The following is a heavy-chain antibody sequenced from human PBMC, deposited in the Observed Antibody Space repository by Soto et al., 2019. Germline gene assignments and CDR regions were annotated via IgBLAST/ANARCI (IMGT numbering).Heavy chain of an antibody. CDR3: ARIGGVADLDY. Sequence: EVLLVESGGGLVQPGGSLRLSCAASGFTFNSYWMSWVRQAPGKGLEWVANIKQDGSEKYYVDSVEGRFTISRDNAKNSLYLQMNSLSADDTAVYYCARIGGVADLDYWGQGTLVTVSS. V-gene: IGHV3-7*01. J-gene: IGHJ4*02. CDR1: GFTFNSYW. CDR2: IKQDGSEK. D-gene: IGHD6-19*01.